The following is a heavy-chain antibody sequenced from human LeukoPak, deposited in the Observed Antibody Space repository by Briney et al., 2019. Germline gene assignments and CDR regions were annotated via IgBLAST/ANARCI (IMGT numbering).Heavy chain of an antibody. J-gene: IGHJ4*02. CDR3: ARWRGLQSEFDH. Sequence: GGSLILSCAASGFTFSSYCMGWVRQTPGKRLECVATICQDGNGRDFVDSVKGRFTISRDNAKNSLYLEMNSLRVDDTAVYYCARWRGLQSEFDHWGQGTLVTVSS. D-gene: IGHD5-24*01. V-gene: IGHV3-7*01. CDR1: GFTFSSYC. CDR2: ICQDGNGR.